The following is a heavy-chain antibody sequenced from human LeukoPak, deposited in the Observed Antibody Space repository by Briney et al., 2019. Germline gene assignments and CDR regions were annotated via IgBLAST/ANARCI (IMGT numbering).Heavy chain of an antibody. J-gene: IGHJ4*02. D-gene: IGHD3-10*01. CDR3: AKAGVEDNYYFDY. Sequence: GGSLRLSCAASGFTFDDYAMHWVRQAPGKGLEWVSGTSWNSGSIGYADSVKGRFTISRDNAKNSLYLQMNSLRAEDTALYYCAKAGVEDNYYFDYWGQGTLVTVSS. V-gene: IGHV3-9*01. CDR2: TSWNSGSI. CDR1: GFTFDDYA.